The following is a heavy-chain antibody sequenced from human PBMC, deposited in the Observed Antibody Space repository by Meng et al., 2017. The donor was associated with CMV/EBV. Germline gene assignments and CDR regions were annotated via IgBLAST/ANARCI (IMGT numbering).Heavy chain of an antibody. D-gene: IGHD4-23*01. J-gene: IGHJ4*02. CDR3: TTDLAMVVTL. CDR1: GFTFSNAW. Sequence: GESLKISCAASGFTFSNAWMSWVRQAPGKGLEWVGRIKSKTDGGTTDYAAPVKGRFTISRDDSKNTLYLQMNSLKTEDTAVYYCTTDLAMVVTLWGQGTLVTVSS. V-gene: IGHV3-15*01. CDR2: IKSKTDGGTT.